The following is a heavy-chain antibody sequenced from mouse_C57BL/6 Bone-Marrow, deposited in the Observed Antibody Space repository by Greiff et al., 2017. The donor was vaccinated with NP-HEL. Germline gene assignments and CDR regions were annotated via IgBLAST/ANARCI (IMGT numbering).Heavy chain of an antibody. CDR1: GFTFSSYG. D-gene: IGHD1-1*01. CDR3: ARDPLYYYGSRPYAMDY. CDR2: ISSGGSYT. J-gene: IGHJ4*01. Sequence: EVKLVESGGDLVKPGGSLKLSCAASGFTFSSYGMSWVRQTPDKRLEWVATISSGGSYTYYPDSVKGRFTISRDNAKNTLYLQMSSLKSDDTAMYYCARDPLYYYGSRPYAMDYWGQGTSVTVSS. V-gene: IGHV5-6*01.